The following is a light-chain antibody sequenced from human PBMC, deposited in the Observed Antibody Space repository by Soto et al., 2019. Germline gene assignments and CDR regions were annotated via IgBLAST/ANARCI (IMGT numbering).Light chain of an antibody. CDR1: LSVGRRY. J-gene: IGKJ5*01. V-gene: IGKV3D-20*02. Sequence: EIVMTQSPATLSVSPGERATLSFRASLSVGRRYLAWYQQTPAQAPRLLIYGTSNRATGTPDRFSGSGSGTDFTLTISSLEPEDFAVYYCQQRNSWPPTFTFGQGTRLEIK. CDR3: QQRNSWPPTFT. CDR2: GTS.